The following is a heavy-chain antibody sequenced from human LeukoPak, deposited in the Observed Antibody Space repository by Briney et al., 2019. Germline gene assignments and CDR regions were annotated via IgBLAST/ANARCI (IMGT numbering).Heavy chain of an antibody. CDR3: ARGQRGDTAMTSGVDY. D-gene: IGHD5-18*01. V-gene: IGHV1-18*01. CDR1: GYTFTSYG. Sequence: ASVKVSCKASGYTFTSYGISWVRQAPGQGLEWMGWISAYNGNTNYAQKLQGRVTMTTDTSTSTAYMELRSLRSDDTAVYYCARGQRGDTAMTSGVDYWGQGTLVTVSS. CDR2: ISAYNGNT. J-gene: IGHJ4*02.